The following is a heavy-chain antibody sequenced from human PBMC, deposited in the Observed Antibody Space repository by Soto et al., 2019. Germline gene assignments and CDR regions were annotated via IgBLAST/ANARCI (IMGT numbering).Heavy chain of an antibody. Sequence: GGSLRLSCAASGFTFSTYTMNWVRQAPGKGLEWISSISSGSSYIYYADSVQGRFTISRDNSKNTLSLQMSSLTADDTAIYYCVREGRGSFDFWGRGTMVTVSS. J-gene: IGHJ3*01. CDR3: VREGRGSFDF. V-gene: IGHV3-21*04. CDR2: ISSGSSYI. D-gene: IGHD5-12*01. CDR1: GFTFSTYT.